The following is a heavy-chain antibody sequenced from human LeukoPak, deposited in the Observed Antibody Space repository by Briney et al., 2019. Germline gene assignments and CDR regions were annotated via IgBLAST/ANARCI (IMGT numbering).Heavy chain of an antibody. D-gene: IGHD3-22*01. J-gene: IGHJ4*02. CDR2: INPNSGGT. V-gene: IGHV1-2*06. Sequence: GASVKVSCKASGYTFTGYYIHWVRQAPGQGLEWMGRINPNSGGTNYAQKFQGRVTMTRDTSISTAYMEMSRLRSDDTAVYYCARKMVQDSSGRNFDYWGQGTLVTVSS. CDR3: ARKMVQDSSGRNFDY. CDR1: GYTFTGYY.